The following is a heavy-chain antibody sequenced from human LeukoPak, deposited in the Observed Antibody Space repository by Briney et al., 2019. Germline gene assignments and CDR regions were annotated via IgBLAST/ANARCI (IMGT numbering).Heavy chain of an antibody. J-gene: IGHJ4*02. D-gene: IGHD3-10*01. Sequence: GGSLRLSCTASGFTFSDSAMNWVRRAPGTGLEWVSAITGSGGNTYYADSVRDRFTISRDNSKNSLYLQMNSLRAKDTAVYYCAKDQGPLLWFGEFTETDYWGQGTLVTDSS. CDR3: AKDQGPLLWFGEFTETDY. CDR1: GFTFSDSA. V-gene: IGHV3-23*01. CDR2: ITGSGGNT.